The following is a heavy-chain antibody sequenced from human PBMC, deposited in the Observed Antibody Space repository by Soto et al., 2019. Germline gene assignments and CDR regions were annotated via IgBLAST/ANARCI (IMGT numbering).Heavy chain of an antibody. CDR1: GYTFTSYD. CDR2: MNPNSGNT. D-gene: IGHD6-13*01. V-gene: IGHV1-8*01. CDR3: ARVGLRSSWFGHWFDP. Sequence: ASVKVSCKASGYTFTSYDINWVRQATGQGLEWMGWMNPNSGNTGYAQKFQGRVTMTRNTSISTAYMELSSLRSEATAVYYCARVGLRSSWFGHWFDPWGQGTLVTFSS. J-gene: IGHJ5*02.